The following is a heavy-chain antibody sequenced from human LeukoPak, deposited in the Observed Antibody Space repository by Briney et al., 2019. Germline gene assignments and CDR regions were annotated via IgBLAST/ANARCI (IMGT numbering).Heavy chain of an antibody. CDR2: INHSGST. V-gene: IGHV4-34*01. J-gene: IGHJ4*02. Sequence: SETLSLTCAVYGGSFSGYYWSWIRQPPGNGLEWIGEINHSGSTNYNPSLKSRVTISVDTSKNQFSLKLSSVTAADTAVYYCARRGRGIAVAGTPDYWGQGTLVTVSS. D-gene: IGHD6-19*01. CDR3: ARRGRGIAVAGTPDY. CDR1: GGSFSGYY.